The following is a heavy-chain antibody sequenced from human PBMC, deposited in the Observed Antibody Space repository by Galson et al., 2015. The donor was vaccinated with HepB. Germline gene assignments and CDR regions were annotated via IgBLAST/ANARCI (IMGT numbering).Heavy chain of an antibody. CDR1: GGTFSSYA. J-gene: IGHJ6*02. CDR2: IIVLFGIA. V-gene: IGHV1-69*13. D-gene: IGHD3-3*01. CDR3: ARSFSRDDFWGGFYDYYYAMDV. Sequence: SVKVSCKASGGTFSSYAISWVRQAPGQGLEWMGGIIVLFGIANYAQKFQGRVTITADESTSTAYMELSSLRSEDTAVYYCARSFSRDDFWGGFYDYYYAMDVWGQGTTVTVSS.